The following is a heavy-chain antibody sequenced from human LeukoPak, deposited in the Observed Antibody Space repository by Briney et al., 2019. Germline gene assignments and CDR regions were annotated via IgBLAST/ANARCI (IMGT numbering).Heavy chain of an antibody. CDR2: INPSGGST. CDR3: ARAPSVVVTARTFDY. J-gene: IGHJ4*02. Sequence: ASVTVSCTASGYTFTSYYMHWVRQAPGQGLEWMGIINPSGGSTTYAQKFQGRVTMPSDTSTSTVYMELSSLRSEDTAVYYCARAPSVVVTARTFDYWGQGTLVTVSS. CDR1: GYTFTSYY. V-gene: IGHV1-46*01. D-gene: IGHD2-21*02.